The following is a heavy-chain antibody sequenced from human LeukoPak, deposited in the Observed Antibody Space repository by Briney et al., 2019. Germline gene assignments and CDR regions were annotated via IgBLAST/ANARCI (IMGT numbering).Heavy chain of an antibody. Sequence: SVKVSCKASGGTFSSYAISWVRQAPGQGLEWMGGIIPIFGTASYAQKFQGRVTITADESTSTAYMELSSLRSEDTAVYYCARRGSITGTTRYYYYGMDVWGQGTTVTVSS. J-gene: IGHJ6*02. CDR3: ARRGSITGTTRYYYYGMDV. CDR1: GGTFSSYA. V-gene: IGHV1-69*13. D-gene: IGHD1-7*01. CDR2: IIPIFGTA.